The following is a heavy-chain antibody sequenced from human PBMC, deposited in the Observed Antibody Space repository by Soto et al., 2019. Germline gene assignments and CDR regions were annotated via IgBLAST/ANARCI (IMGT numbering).Heavy chain of an antibody. D-gene: IGHD3-3*01. CDR3: AKDRRFLEWFIRDGAFDL. CDR2: ISWNSGSI. Sequence: EVQLVESGGGLVQPGRSLRLSCAASGFTFDDYAMHWVRQAPGKGLEWVSGISWNSGSIGYADSVKGRFTISRDNAKSSLYLQMNSLRAEDTVLYYCAKDRRFLEWFIRDGAFDLWGQGTMVTVSS. J-gene: IGHJ3*01. CDR1: GFTFDDYA. V-gene: IGHV3-9*01.